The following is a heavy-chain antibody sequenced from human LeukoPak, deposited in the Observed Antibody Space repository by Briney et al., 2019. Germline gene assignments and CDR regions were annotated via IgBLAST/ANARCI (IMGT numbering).Heavy chain of an antibody. CDR2: VNWNSGAM. CDR3: AAVQDFDY. D-gene: IGHD1-1*01. J-gene: IGHJ4*02. CDR1: GFTFDEYA. V-gene: IGHV3-9*01. Sequence: PGGSLRLSCAASGFTFDEYAMHWVRQVPGKGPEWVAGVNWNSGAMVYADSVRGRFTISRDNAKNSVYLQMNSLGAEDTALYYCAAVQDFDYWGQGTLVTVSS.